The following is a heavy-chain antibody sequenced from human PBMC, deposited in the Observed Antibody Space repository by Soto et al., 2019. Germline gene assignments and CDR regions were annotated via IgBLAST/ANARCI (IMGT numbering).Heavy chain of an antibody. J-gene: IGHJ6*02. Sequence: PSETLSLTCAVYGGSFSGYYWSWIRQPPGKGLEWIGEINHSGSTNYNPSLKSRVTISVDTSKNQFSLKLSSVTEADTAVYYCARGQVVVAKTQGTSYYCYYGMDVWGQGTKVTVYS. V-gene: IGHV4-34*01. CDR3: ARGQVVVAKTQGTSYYCYYGMDV. CDR2: INHSGST. D-gene: IGHD5-12*01. CDR1: GGSFSGYY.